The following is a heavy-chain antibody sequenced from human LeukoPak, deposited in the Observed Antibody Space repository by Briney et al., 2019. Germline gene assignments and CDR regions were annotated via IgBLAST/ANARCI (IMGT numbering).Heavy chain of an antibody. D-gene: IGHD4-23*01. J-gene: IGHJ3*02. Sequence: GGSLRLSCAASGFTFKSYGMSWVRQAPGKGLEWVSVISGSGDNTNYADPVKGRFTISRDNSKNTLYVQMNSLRAEDTAVYYCAKNMGYGGNSAFDTWGQGTMVTVSS. V-gene: IGHV3-23*01. CDR2: ISGSGDNT. CDR1: GFTFKSYG. CDR3: AKNMGYGGNSAFDT.